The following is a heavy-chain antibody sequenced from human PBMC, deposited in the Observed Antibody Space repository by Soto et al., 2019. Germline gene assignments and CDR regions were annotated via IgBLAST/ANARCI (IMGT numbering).Heavy chain of an antibody. Sequence: GGSLRLSCAASGFTFSSYSMNWVRQAPGKGLEWVSYISSSSSTIYYADSVKGRFTISRDNAKNSLYLQMNSLRDEDTAVYYCARPSTKYYDFWSGYPGTYYYYYGMAVWGQGTTVTVSS. CDR2: ISSSSSTI. CDR3: ARPSTKYYDFWSGYPGTYYYYYGMAV. CDR1: GFTFSSYS. D-gene: IGHD3-3*01. V-gene: IGHV3-48*02. J-gene: IGHJ6*02.